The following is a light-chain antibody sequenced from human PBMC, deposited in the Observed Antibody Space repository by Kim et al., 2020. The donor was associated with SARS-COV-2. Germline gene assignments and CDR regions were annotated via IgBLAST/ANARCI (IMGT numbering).Light chain of an antibody. CDR3: AAWDDSLSGVV. V-gene: IGLV1-47*01. CDR2: RNN. J-gene: IGLJ2*01. CDR1: RSNIGGNC. Sequence: GQRCTLACSRSRSNIGGNCVYWYQPYPGTAPQLLIYRNNQRPSGVPDRFSDSTSGTSASLAISGLRSEDEADYSCAAWDDSLSGVVFGGGTKVTVL.